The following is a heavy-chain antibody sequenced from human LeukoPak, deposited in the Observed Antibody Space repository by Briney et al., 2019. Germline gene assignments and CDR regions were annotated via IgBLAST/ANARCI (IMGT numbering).Heavy chain of an antibody. CDR2: ISGSGGST. CDR3: AKERCTNAVCYFGSGMDV. V-gene: IGHV3-23*01. J-gene: IGHJ6*02. CDR1: GFTFSSCW. D-gene: IGHD2-8*01. Sequence: GGSLRLSCAASGFTFSSCWMSWVRQAPGKGLEWVAGISGSGGSTYCADSVKGRFTISRGNSKNTLYLQMNSLGAEDTAVYYCAKERCTNAVCYFGSGMDVWGQGTTVTVSS.